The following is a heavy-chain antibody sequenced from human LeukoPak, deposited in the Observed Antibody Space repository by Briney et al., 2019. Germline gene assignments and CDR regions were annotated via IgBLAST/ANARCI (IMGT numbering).Heavy chain of an antibody. CDR1: GYTFTGYY. J-gene: IGHJ4*02. V-gene: IGHV1-2*02. CDR2: INPNSGGT. D-gene: IGHD3-22*01. Sequence: ASVKVSCKGSGYTFTGYYIHWVRQAPGQGLEWMGWINPNSGGTNSAQQFQGRVTLTRDTSISTAYMELSRLRSDDTAVYYCARDLGYYDRLDQFDCWGQGTLVTVFS. CDR3: ARDLGYYDRLDQFDC.